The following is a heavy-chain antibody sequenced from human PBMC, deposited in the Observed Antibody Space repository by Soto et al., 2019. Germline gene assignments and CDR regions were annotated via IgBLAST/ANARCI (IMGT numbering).Heavy chain of an antibody. CDR3: GRCNGDDCHSPFDY. Sequence: QVQLVESGGGVVQPGGSLRLSCAASGFTFSNYGMHWVRQAPGKGLEWVADITKNGRNKDYADSVKGRLAIPRDNXXNTLELQMNSLRVEDTAMYYCGRCNGDDCHSPFDYWGQGTLVTVSS. V-gene: IGHV3-30*03. CDR2: ITKNGRNK. J-gene: IGHJ4*02. D-gene: IGHD2-8*01. CDR1: GFTFSNYG.